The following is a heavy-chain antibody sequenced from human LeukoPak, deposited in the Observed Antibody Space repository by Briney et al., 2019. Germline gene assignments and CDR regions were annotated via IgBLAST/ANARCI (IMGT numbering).Heavy chain of an antibody. Sequence: PSETLSLTCTVSGNSVRSSSYYWGWIRQSPEKGMEWIGSIYYSGSTYYSASFKSRVSISVDTSQNQFSLKLRSVTAADRAVYYCASRYYYDTRGYFLHWGQGTLVAVSS. V-gene: IGHV4-39*01. D-gene: IGHD3-22*01. CDR3: ASRYYYDTRGYFLH. J-gene: IGHJ1*01. CDR1: GNSVRSSSYY. CDR2: IYYSGST.